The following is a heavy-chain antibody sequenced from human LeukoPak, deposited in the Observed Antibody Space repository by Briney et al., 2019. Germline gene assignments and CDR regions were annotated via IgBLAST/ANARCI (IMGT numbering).Heavy chain of an antibody. J-gene: IGHJ4*02. V-gene: IGHV3-21*04. Sequence: GGSLRLSCAASGFTFSSYTLNWVRQAPGKGLEWVSSISSAGGYIYYADSVKGRFTISRDNSKNTLYLQMNSLRAEDTAVYYCAKQQLTTREFDYWGQGTLVTVSS. CDR1: GFTFSSYT. D-gene: IGHD6-13*01. CDR3: AKQQLTTREFDY. CDR2: ISSAGGYI.